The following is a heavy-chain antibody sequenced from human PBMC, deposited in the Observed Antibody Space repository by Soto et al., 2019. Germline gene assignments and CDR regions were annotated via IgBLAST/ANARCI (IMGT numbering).Heavy chain of an antibody. Sequence: ASVKVSCKASGYTFTSYGISWVRQAPGQGLEWMGLISPCNGTTNYAKKFQGRVTMTKDTPTSTAYMDLKTLKSDDTAVDSFARLGGYPNLRDFDWSDYWGPGTLVTGSS. CDR1: GYTFTSYG. V-gene: IGHV1-18*04. D-gene: IGHD3-9*01. J-gene: IGHJ4*02. CDR3: ARLGGYPNLRDFDWSDY. CDR2: ISPCNGTT.